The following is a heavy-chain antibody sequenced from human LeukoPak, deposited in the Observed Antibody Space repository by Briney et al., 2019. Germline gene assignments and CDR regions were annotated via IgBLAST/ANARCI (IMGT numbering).Heavy chain of an antibody. D-gene: IGHD5-18*01. J-gene: IGHJ4*02. Sequence: PSETLSLTCTVSGGSISSYYWSWIRQPPGKGLEWIGYIYYSGSTNYNPSLKSRVTISADTSKNQFSLKLSSVTAADTAVYYCAYSTTRGYSYGEWGQGTLVTVSS. CDR1: GGSISSYY. V-gene: IGHV4-59*01. CDR3: AYSTTRGYSYGE. CDR2: IYYSGST.